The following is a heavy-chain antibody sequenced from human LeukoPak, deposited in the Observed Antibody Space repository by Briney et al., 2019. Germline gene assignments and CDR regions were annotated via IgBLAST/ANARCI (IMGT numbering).Heavy chain of an antibody. J-gene: IGHJ4*02. CDR3: AGNYYGSGSYYSEDRY. D-gene: IGHD3-10*01. CDR1: GESFSGYY. Sequence: SETLSLTCAVYGESFSGYYWSWIRQPPGKGLEWIGEINHSGSTNYNPSLKSRVTLSVDTSKNQFSLKLSSVTAADTAVYYCAGNYYGSGSYYSEDRYWGQGTLVTVSS. CDR2: INHSGST. V-gene: IGHV4-34*01.